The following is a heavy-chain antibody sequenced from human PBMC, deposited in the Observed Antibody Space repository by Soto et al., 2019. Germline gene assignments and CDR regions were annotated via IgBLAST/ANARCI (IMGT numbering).Heavy chain of an antibody. V-gene: IGHV4-39*01. J-gene: IGHJ4*02. CDR1: GDSISSYY. D-gene: IGHD3-9*01. CDR3: ARLPLERYFDWILDY. CDR2: IYYSGST. Sequence: SETLSLTYTVSGDSISSYYWSWIRKPTGKGLEWIGSIYYSGSTYYNPSLKSRVTISVDTSKNQFSLKLSSVTAADTAVYYCARLPLERYFDWILDYWGQGTLVTVSS.